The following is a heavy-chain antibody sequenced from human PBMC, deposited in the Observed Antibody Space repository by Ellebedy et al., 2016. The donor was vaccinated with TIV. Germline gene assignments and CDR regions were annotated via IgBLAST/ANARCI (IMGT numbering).Heavy chain of an antibody. CDR3: AREEGYDSSGYAYFDY. D-gene: IGHD3-22*01. Sequence: SVKVSCXASGGTFSSYAISWVRQAPGQGLEWMGGIIPIFGTANYAQKFQGRVTITADESTSTAYMELSSLRSEDTAVYYCAREEGYDSSGYAYFDYWGQGTLVTVSS. V-gene: IGHV1-69*13. CDR2: IIPIFGTA. J-gene: IGHJ4*02. CDR1: GGTFSSYA.